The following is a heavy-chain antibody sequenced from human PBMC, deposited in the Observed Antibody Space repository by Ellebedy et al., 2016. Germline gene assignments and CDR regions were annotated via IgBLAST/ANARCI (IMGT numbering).Heavy chain of an antibody. J-gene: IGHJ6*02. D-gene: IGHD5-24*01. CDR3: ARDRRWHHYYGMDV. Sequence: SETLSLXXTVSAYSVNGDYFWGWIRQPPGKGLEWIGTIHHSGSTYYSPSFKSRVTISVDTSKNQFSLKLSSVTAADTAVYYCARDRRWHHYYGMDVWGQGTTVTVSS. V-gene: IGHV4-38-2*02. CDR1: AYSVNGDYF. CDR2: IHHSGST.